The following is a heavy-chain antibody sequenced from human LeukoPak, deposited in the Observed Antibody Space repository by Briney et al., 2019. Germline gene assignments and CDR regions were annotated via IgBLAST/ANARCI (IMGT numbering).Heavy chain of an antibody. V-gene: IGHV3-23*01. CDR1: GFTFSSYA. CDR3: AKDGETYCSSTSCKPDY. J-gene: IGHJ4*02. D-gene: IGHD2-2*01. CDR2: ISGSGGST. Sequence: PAGSLRLSCAASGFTFSSYAMSWVRQPPGKGREWVSAISGSGGSTYYAGSVKGRFTISRDNSKNTLYLQMNSLRAEDTAVYYCAKDGETYCSSTSCKPDYWGQGTLVTVSS.